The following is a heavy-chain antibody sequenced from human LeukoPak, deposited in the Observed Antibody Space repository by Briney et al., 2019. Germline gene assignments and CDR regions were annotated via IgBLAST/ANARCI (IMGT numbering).Heavy chain of an antibody. V-gene: IGHV4-61*02. J-gene: IGHJ6*03. CDR3: ARGGRITGTGKIRREYYYYYYMDV. D-gene: IGHD1/OR15-1a*01. Sequence: SETLSLTCTVSGGSISSGSYYWSWLRQPAGKGLEWIGRIYTSGSTNYNPSLKSRVTISVDTSKNQFSLKLSSVTAADTAVYYCARGGRITGTGKIRREYYYYYYMDVWGKGTTVTVSS. CDR2: IYTSGST. CDR1: GGSISSGSYY.